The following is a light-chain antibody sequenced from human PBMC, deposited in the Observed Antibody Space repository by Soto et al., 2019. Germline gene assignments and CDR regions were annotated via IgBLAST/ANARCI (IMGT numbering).Light chain of an antibody. CDR3: QQYYSYPLT. V-gene: IGKV1-8*01. CDR2: AAS. Sequence: ALRMTQSPSSFSASTGDRVTITCRASQGIGSYLAWYQQKPGKAPKLLIYAASTLQSGVPSRFSGSGSGTDFTLTISCLQSEDFATYYCQQYYSYPLTFGGGTKVDIK. J-gene: IGKJ4*01. CDR1: QGIGSY.